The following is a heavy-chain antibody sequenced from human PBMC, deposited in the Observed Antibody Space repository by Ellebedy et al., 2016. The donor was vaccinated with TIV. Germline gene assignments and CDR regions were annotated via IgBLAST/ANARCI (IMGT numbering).Heavy chain of an antibody. Sequence: MPSETLSLTCTVSGGSTNLYYWGWIRQPPGKGLEWIGYMYYSGSTKYNPSLKSRVTISVDTSKNQISLRLSSVTAADTAVYYCARGDSSFDSWGKGILVTVSS. CDR1: GGSTNLYY. V-gene: IGHV4-59*01. CDR2: MYYSGST. J-gene: IGHJ4*02. CDR3: ARGDSSFDS. D-gene: IGHD2-21*02.